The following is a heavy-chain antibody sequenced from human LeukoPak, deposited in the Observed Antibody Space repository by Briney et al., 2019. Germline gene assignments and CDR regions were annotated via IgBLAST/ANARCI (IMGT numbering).Heavy chain of an antibody. D-gene: IGHD3-9*01. Sequence: GSSVRVSCKASGGTFSSYAISWVRQAPGQGLEWMGGIIPIFGTANYAQKFQGRVTITADESTSTAYMELSSLRSEDTAVYYCARDLFYDILTGDWGQGTLVTVSS. CDR3: ARDLFYDILTGD. CDR1: GGTFSSYA. J-gene: IGHJ4*02. V-gene: IGHV1-69*01. CDR2: IIPIFGTA.